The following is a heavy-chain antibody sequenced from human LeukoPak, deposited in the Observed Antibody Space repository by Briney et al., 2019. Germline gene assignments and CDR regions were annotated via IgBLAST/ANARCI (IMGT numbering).Heavy chain of an antibody. Sequence: ASVKVSCKASGGTFSSYAISWVRQAPGQGLEWMGGIIPIFGTANYAQKFQGRVTITADESTSTAYMELSSLRSEDTAVYYCARSVQLKRLDFDYWGQGTLVTVSS. CDR2: IIPIFGTA. V-gene: IGHV1-69*13. J-gene: IGHJ4*02. CDR3: ARSVQLKRLDFDY. D-gene: IGHD1-1*01. CDR1: GGTFSSYA.